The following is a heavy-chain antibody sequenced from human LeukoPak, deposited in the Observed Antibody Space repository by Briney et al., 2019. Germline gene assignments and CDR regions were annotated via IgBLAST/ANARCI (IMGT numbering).Heavy chain of an antibody. CDR1: GGSLISVTHY. D-gene: IGHD6-25*01. J-gene: IGHJ4*02. CDR3: AREFNGSPDY. CDR2: IRYSGRS. V-gene: IGHV4-39*02. Sequence: SETLSLTCTDPGGSLISVTHYSSSIRQPPGKGLEWIGSIRYSGRSYYKPSVKSRVPLSVDTSKNQLLLNLRSVTAADTAMYYCAREFNGSPDYLGQGTLVTVSS.